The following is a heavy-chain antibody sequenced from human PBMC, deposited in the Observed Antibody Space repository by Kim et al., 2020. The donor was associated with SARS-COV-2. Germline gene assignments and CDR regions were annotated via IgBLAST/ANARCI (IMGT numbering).Heavy chain of an antibody. CDR2: IIPIFGTA. J-gene: IGHJ4*02. D-gene: IGHD2-15*01. CDR1: GGTFSSYA. V-gene: IGHV1-69*13. Sequence: SVKVSCKASGGTFSSYAISWVRQAPGQGLEWMGGIIPIFGTANYAQKFQGRVTITADESTSTAYMELSSLRSEDTAVYYCARVTPQIPRIIDYWGQGTLVTVSS. CDR3: ARVTPQIPRIIDY.